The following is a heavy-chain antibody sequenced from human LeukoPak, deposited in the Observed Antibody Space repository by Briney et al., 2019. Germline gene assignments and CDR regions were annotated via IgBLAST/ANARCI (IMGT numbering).Heavy chain of an antibody. V-gene: IGHV4-38-2*02. CDR2: IYHSGST. J-gene: IGHJ5*02. D-gene: IGHD2-21*02. CDR1: GYSISCGYY. Sequence: SETLSLTCAVSGYSISCGYYWGWIRQPPGKGLEWIGSIYHSGSTYYNPSLKSRVTISLDTSKNQFSLNLSSVTAADTAVYYCARDYIPPIVVVTAGWFDPWGHGTLVTVSS. CDR3: ARDYIPPIVVVTAGWFDP.